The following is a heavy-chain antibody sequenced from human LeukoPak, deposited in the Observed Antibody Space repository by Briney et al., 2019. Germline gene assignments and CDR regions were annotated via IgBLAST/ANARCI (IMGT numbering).Heavy chain of an antibody. D-gene: IGHD3-10*01. CDR3: ARVRYYGSRSLMFEY. J-gene: IGHJ4*02. CDR2: IKQDGSDK. CDR1: GFTFNDYW. Sequence: GGSLRLSCAASGFTFNDYWMTWVRQAPGKGLEWVANIKQDGSDKYYLDAVKGRFTISKDNTKNSLYLQMNSLRAGDTAVYYCARVRYYGSRSLMFEYWGQGTPVSVSS. V-gene: IGHV3-7*03.